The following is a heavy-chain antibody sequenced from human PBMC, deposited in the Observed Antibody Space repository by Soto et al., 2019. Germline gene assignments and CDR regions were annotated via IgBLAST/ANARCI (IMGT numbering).Heavy chain of an antibody. V-gene: IGHV2-5*02. D-gene: IGHD3-16*01. J-gene: IGHJ4*02. CDR2: VYRDDSK. CDR1: GFSFSTSGVG. Sequence: SGPTLVNPTQTLTLTCTFSGFSFSTSGVGVGWIRQPPGKALEWLAIVYRDDSKRYSPSLKSRLTMTKDTPKNQVVLTKTNMDPVETATYYCAHKGGGDRILDYWGQGTLVTVSS. CDR3: AHKGGGDRILDY.